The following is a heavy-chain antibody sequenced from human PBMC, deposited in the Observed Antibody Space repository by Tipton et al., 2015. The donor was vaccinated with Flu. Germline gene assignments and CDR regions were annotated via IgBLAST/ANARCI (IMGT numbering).Heavy chain of an antibody. V-gene: IGHV3-30*07. J-gene: IGHJ4*02. CDR2: ISYDGSNK. D-gene: IGHD3-16*01. CDR1: GFTFSSYA. CDR3: ARVWGYSYYFDF. Sequence: SLRLSCAASGFTFSSYAMHWVRQAPGKGLEWVAIISYDGSNKFYADSVKGRFTISRDNAKNSLYLQMHSLRAEDTAVYYCARVWGYSYYFDFWGQGTLVTVSS.